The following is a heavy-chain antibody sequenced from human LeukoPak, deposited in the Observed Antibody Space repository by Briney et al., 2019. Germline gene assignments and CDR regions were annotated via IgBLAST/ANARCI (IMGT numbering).Heavy chain of an antibody. D-gene: IGHD6-19*01. CDR3: ARQGSGRRDYYYYGMDV. J-gene: IGHJ6*02. CDR2: IYYSGST. Sequence: PSETLSLTCTVSGGSISSSSYYWGWIRQPPGKGLEWIGSIYYSGSTYYNPSLKSRVTISVDTSKNQFSLKLSSVTAADTAVYYCARQGSGRRDYYYYGMDVWGQGTTVTVSS. CDR1: GGSISSSSYY. V-gene: IGHV4-39*07.